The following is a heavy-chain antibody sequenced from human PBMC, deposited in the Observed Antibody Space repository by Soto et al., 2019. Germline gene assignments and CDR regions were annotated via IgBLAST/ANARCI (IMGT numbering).Heavy chain of an antibody. V-gene: IGHV4-30-2*01. CDR3: GSGGGYDPFDS. J-gene: IGHJ4*02. CDR1: APSITRRSFA. Sequence: PSASLSLTRPWAAPSITRRSFALPWIRQAPGKAREWLGYTSGLETTCFRPSFKSRLTMSIDRARKQFPLKLTSVTAADLAVYSCGSGGGYDPFDSWGQGVLVTVSS. D-gene: IGHD2-15*01. CDR2: TSGLETT.